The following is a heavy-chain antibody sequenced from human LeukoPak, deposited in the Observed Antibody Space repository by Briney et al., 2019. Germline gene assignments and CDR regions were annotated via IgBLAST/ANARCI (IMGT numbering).Heavy chain of an antibody. D-gene: IGHD7-27*01. CDR1: GGTFSSYA. J-gene: IGHJ3*02. V-gene: IGHV1-46*01. Sequence: ASVKFSCKASGGTFSSYAISWVRQAPGQGLEWMGIINPSGGSTSYAQKFQGRVTMTRDTSTSTVYMELSSLRSEDTAVYYCASPRGARTGDPDHDAFDIWGQGTMVTVSS. CDR3: ASPRGARTGDPDHDAFDI. CDR2: INPSGGST.